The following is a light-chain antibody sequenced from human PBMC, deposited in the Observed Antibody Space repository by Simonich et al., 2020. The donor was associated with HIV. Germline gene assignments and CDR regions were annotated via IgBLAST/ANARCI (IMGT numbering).Light chain of an antibody. CDR2: DVN. CDR3: SSYTSTSSPVV. V-gene: IGLV2-14*03. CDR1: SSDVLSYNS. Sequence: QSALTQPASVSGSPGQSITISCTGTSSDVLSYNSVSWYQQHPGKVPKLIISDVNNRPSGVSSRFSGSKSGNTASLTISGLQAEDEADYYCSSYTSTSSPVVFGGGSRLTVL. J-gene: IGLJ3*02.